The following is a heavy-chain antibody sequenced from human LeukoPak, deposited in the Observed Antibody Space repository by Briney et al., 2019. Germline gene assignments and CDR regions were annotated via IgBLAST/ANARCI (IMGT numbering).Heavy chain of an antibody. V-gene: IGHV3-23*01. J-gene: IGHJ4*02. D-gene: IGHD1-26*01. CDR1: GFTFSRYA. CDR2: ISGSGGST. Sequence: GGSLRLSCAASGFTFSRYAMTWVRQAPGKGLEWVSAISGSGGSTYYADSVKGRFTISRDNSKNTLYLQMNSLRAEDTAVYYCARILGSYWTPGYDYWGQGTLVTVSS. CDR3: ARILGSYWTPGYDY.